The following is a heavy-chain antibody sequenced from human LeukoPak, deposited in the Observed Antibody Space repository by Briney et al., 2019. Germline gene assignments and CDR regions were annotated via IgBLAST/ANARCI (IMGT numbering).Heavy chain of an antibody. J-gene: IGHJ6*03. CDR1: GFTFSSYS. D-gene: IGHD3-10*01. CDR3: ARSGRGVDSFYFYMDV. Sequence: LTGGSLRLSCAASGFTFSSYSLNWVRQAPGKGLEWVSYISSSSSPIYYADSVKGRFTISRDNAKNSLYLQMNSLRAEDTAVYYCARSGRGVDSFYFYMDVWGKGTTVTVSS. V-gene: IGHV3-48*04. CDR2: ISSSSSPI.